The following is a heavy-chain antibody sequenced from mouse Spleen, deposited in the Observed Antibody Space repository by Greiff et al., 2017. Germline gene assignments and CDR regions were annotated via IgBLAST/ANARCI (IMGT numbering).Heavy chain of an antibody. CDR1: GYAFSSSW. Sequence: QVQLQQSGPELVKPGASVKISCKASGYAFSSSWMNWVKQRPGKGLEWIGRIYPGDGDTNYNGKFKGKATLTADKSSSTAYMQLSSLTSEDSAVYFCAHYYEGYFDYWGQGTTLTVSS. J-gene: IGHJ2*01. D-gene: IGHD1-2*01. CDR3: AHYYEGYFDY. V-gene: IGHV1-82*01. CDR2: IYPGDGDT.